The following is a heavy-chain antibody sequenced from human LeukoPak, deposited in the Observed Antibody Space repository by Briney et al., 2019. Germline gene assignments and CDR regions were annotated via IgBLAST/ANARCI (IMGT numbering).Heavy chain of an antibody. V-gene: IGHV4-39*01. D-gene: IGHD3-10*01. CDR1: GGSISSSSYY. CDR2: IYYSGST. Sequence: SETLSLTCTVSGGSISSSSYYWGWIRQPPGKGLEWIGSIYYSGSTYYNPSLKSRVTISVDTSKNQFSLKLSSVTAADTAVYYCARRARYYGSGSYYYYFDYWGQGTLVTVSS. CDR3: ARRARYYGSGSYYYYFDY. J-gene: IGHJ4*02.